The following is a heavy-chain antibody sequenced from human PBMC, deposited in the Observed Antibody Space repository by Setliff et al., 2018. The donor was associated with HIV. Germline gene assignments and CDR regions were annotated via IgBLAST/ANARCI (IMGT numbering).Heavy chain of an antibody. V-gene: IGHV4-39*01. CDR2: IYYNGST. J-gene: IGHJ6*03. CDR3: ARHPSGWLMAFYMDV. D-gene: IGHD3-22*01. Sequence: SETLSLTCTVSGGSSSSSSYYWGWIRQTPGKGLEWIGSIYYNGSTYYNPYLKSRVNISVDTSKNQFSLKRSSVTAADTAVYYCARHPSGWLMAFYMDVWGKVTTVTVSS. CDR1: GGSSSSSSYY.